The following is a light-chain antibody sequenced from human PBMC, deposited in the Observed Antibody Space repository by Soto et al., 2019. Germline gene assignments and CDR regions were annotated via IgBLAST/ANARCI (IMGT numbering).Light chain of an antibody. Sequence: DIQLTQSPSSLSASVGDRVTITCRASQTISRNLNWYQQKPVEAPKLLMYVVSSLQGGVPSRFSGSESGTDYTLTISSLQPDDFATYYCQQSYSLPYTCGQGTKLEIK. CDR2: VVS. J-gene: IGKJ2*01. CDR1: QTISRN. V-gene: IGKV1-39*01. CDR3: QQSYSLPYT.